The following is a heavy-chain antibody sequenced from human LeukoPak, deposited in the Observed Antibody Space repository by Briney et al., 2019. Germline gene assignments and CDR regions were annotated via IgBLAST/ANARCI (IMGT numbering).Heavy chain of an antibody. J-gene: IGHJ4*01. CDR2: IKQDGSEK. CDR3: AKGRFYDSSGPRLNYYLDS. V-gene: IGHV3-7*03. D-gene: IGHD3-22*01. Sequence: PGGSLRLSCAASGFTFSSYWMSWVRQAPGKGLEWVANIKQDGSEKYYVDSVRGRFTISRDNAKKSLFLQMNSLRADDTALYYCAKGRFYDSSGPRLNYYLDSWGQGTLVIVSS. CDR1: GFTFSSYW.